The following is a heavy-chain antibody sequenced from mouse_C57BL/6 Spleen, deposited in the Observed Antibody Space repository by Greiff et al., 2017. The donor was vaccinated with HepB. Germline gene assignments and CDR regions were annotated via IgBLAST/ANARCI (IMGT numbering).Heavy chain of an antibody. CDR3: ARSPRDFSASIFDY. D-gene: IGHD2-10*02. CDR2: IDPSDSYT. CDR1: GYTFTSYW. J-gene: IGHJ2*01. V-gene: IGHV1-69*01. Sequence: QVQLQQPGAELVMPGASVKLSCKASGYTFTSYWMHWVKQRPGQGLEWIGEIDPSDSYTNYNQKFKGKSTLTVDKSSSTAYMQLSSLTSEDSAVYYGARSPRDFSASIFDYWGPGTTLTVSS.